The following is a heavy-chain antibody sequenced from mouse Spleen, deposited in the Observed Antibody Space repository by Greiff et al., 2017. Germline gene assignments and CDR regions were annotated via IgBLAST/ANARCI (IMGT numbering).Heavy chain of an antibody. CDR2: FHPYNDDT. CDR1: GYTFTTYP. Sequence: VQRVESGAELVKPGASVKMSCKASGYTFTTYPIEWMKQNHGKSLEWIGNFHPYNDDTKYNEKFKGKATLTVEKSSSTVYLELSRLTSDDSAVYYCARQTYYGSSYDAMDYWGQGTSVTVSS. V-gene: IGHV1-47*01. CDR3: ARQTYYGSSYDAMDY. D-gene: IGHD1-1*01. J-gene: IGHJ4*01.